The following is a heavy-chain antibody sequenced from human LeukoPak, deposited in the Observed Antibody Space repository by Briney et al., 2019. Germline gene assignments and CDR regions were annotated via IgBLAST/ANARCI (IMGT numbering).Heavy chain of an antibody. CDR1: GFTFSSYG. J-gene: IGHJ4*02. Sequence: GRSLRLSCAASGFTFSSYGMHWVRQAPGKGLEWVAVISYDGSNKYYADSVKGRFTISRDNSKNTPYLQMNSLRAEDTAVYYCAKDTDTAMVNNYFDYWGQGTLVTVSS. CDR2: ISYDGSNK. V-gene: IGHV3-30*18. CDR3: AKDTDTAMVNNYFDY. D-gene: IGHD5-18*01.